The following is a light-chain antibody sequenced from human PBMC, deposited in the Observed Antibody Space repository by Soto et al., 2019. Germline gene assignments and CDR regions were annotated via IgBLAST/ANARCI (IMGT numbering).Light chain of an antibody. CDR3: QQHSDNSNT. J-gene: IGKJ2*01. CDR1: QSISNW. Sequence: DIQMTQSPSTLSAFIGDRVTITCRASQSISNWLAWYEQKPGKAPKLLIYKASYTESGVPSRFSGSGSATELTLAFSRVLTVDFASYYYQQHSDNSNTFGQGNNL. V-gene: IGKV1-5*03. CDR2: KAS.